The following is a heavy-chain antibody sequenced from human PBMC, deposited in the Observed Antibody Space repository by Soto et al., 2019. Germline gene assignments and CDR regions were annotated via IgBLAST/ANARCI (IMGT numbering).Heavy chain of an antibody. D-gene: IGHD2-2*01. CDR2: IRSKAYGGTT. V-gene: IGHV3-49*03. Sequence: PGGSLRLSCTASGFTFGDYAMSWFRQAPGKGLEWVGFIRSKAYGGTTEYAASVKGRFTISRDDSKSIAYLQMNSLKTEDTAVYYCTRNLLSTNYYYGMDVWGQGTTVTVSS. J-gene: IGHJ6*02. CDR3: TRNLLSTNYYYGMDV. CDR1: GFTFGDYA.